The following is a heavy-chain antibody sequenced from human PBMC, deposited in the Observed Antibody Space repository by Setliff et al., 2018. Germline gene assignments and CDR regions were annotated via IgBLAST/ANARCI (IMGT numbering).Heavy chain of an antibody. CDR1: GFSFSSYA. V-gene: IGHV3-23*01. CDR3: AKDDAGYCSGGSCYAPFDY. Sequence: GGSLRLSCAASGFSFSSYAMSWVRQAPGKGLEWVSAINHSGGSTYYADPVKGRFTISRDNSKNTLYLQMNSLRAEDTAVYYCAKDDAGYCSGGSCYAPFDYWGQGTLVTVSS. J-gene: IGHJ4*02. CDR2: INHSGGST. D-gene: IGHD2-15*01.